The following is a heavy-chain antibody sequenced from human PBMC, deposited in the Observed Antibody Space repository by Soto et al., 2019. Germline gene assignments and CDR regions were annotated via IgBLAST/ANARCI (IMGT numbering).Heavy chain of an antibody. CDR2: INQDGSEK. J-gene: IGHJ4*02. Sequence: XGSLRLSCAASGCTFGTYWMDWVRQTPGKGLEWVANINQDGSEKNYVDSVKGRFTVYRDNAKNSLYLQMSSLTAEDSALYYCSRSLNSWGQGTLVTVSS. V-gene: IGHV3-7*01. CDR1: GCTFGTYW. CDR3: SRSLNS.